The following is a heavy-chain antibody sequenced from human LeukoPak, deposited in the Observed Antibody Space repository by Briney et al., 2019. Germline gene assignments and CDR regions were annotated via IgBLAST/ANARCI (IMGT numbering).Heavy chain of an antibody. CDR3: VRSFPWQQLDY. V-gene: IGHV4-59*08. Sequence: SETLSLTCTVSGSSINYYYWSWIRQPPGKGLEWIGYIYNSVTTDYNPSLKSRVAISVDTSKNQFSLKLDSVTAADTAVYYCVRSFPWQQLDYWGQGTLVTVSS. D-gene: IGHD6-13*01. CDR1: GSSINYYY. J-gene: IGHJ4*02. CDR2: IYNSVTT.